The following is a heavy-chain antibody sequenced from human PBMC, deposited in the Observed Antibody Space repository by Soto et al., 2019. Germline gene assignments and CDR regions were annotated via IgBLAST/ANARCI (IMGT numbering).Heavy chain of an antibody. V-gene: IGHV1-69*01. CDR2: IIPISGTA. D-gene: IGHD2-2*01. J-gene: IGHJ6*02. CDR1: GVTFSSYA. CDR3: ARSQGSSTSRDIYYYYYYGMDV. Sequence: QVQLVQSGAEVKKPGSSVKVSCTASGVTFSSYAISWVRQAPGQGLEWMGGIIPISGTANYAQKFQGRVTITADESTSTAYMELSSLRYEDTAVYYCARSQGSSTSRDIYYYYYYGMDVWGQGTTVTVSS.